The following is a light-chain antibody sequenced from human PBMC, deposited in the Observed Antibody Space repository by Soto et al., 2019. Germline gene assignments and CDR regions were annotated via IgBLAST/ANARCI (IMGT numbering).Light chain of an antibody. CDR2: NND. J-gene: IGLJ3*02. Sequence: QSVLTQAPSASGTPGQRVTISCSGSNSNIGSNTVSWYQQVPGTAPKVLIYNNDQRPSGVPDRLSGSKSGTSASLAIGGLQSEDEADYYCAAWDGSLNGWVFGGGIKLTVL. CDR1: NSNIGSNT. V-gene: IGLV1-44*01. CDR3: AAWDGSLNGWV.